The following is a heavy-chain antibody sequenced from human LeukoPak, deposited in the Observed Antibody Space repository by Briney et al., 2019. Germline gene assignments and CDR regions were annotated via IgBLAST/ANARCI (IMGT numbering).Heavy chain of an antibody. Sequence: TSETLSLTCTVSGGSISSYYWSWIRQPAGKGLEWIGRIYTSGSTNYNPSLKSRVTISVDTSKNQFSLKLSSVTAADTAVYYCARVSASGWQENEFDYWGQGTLVTVSS. V-gene: IGHV4-4*07. J-gene: IGHJ4*02. D-gene: IGHD6-19*01. CDR2: IYTSGST. CDR1: GGSISSYY. CDR3: ARVSASGWQENEFDY.